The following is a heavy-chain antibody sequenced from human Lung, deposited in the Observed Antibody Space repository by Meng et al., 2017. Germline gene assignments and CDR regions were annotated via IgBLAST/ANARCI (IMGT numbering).Heavy chain of an antibody. CDR3: ARGTPGRSYSDY. CDR1: DYTFTGYG. Sequence: QVQPAQSGPEVKKPGASVKVSCKASDYTFTGYGVSWVRQAPGPGLEWMAWLGAHDGDTSHAPKFQGRVTVSADRPTATAYMELRSLRSDDTAVYYCARGTPGRSYSDYWGQGTLVTVSS. D-gene: IGHD3-10*01. V-gene: IGHV1-18*01. CDR2: LGAHDGDT. J-gene: IGHJ4*02.